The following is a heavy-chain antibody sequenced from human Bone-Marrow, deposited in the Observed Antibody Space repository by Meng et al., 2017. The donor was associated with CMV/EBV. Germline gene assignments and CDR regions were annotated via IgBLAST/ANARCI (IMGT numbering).Heavy chain of an antibody. V-gene: IGHV1-69*01. Sequence: WVRQAPGQGLEWRGGIIPILGTANYAQKFQGRVTITADEATSTAYMELSSLRSEDTAVYYCARDTTHCSSTSCYPTDYYYYYGMDVWGQGTTVTVSS. J-gene: IGHJ6*02. CDR2: IIPILGTA. CDR3: ARDTTHCSSTSCYPTDYYYYYGMDV. D-gene: IGHD2-2*01.